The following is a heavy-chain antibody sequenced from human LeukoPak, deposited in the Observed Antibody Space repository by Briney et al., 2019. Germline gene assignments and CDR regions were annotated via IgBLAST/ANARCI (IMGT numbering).Heavy chain of an antibody. CDR2: INTNTGNP. D-gene: IGHD5-12*01. Sequence: ASVKVSCRASGYTFTSYAMNWVRQAPGQGLGWMGWINTNTGNPTYAQGFTGRFVFSLDTSVSTAYLQISSLKAEDTAVYYCARDWGGYSGYDHYYYYGMDFWGQGTTVTVSS. CDR1: GYTFTSYA. V-gene: IGHV7-4-1*02. J-gene: IGHJ6*02. CDR3: ARDWGGYSGYDHYYYYGMDF.